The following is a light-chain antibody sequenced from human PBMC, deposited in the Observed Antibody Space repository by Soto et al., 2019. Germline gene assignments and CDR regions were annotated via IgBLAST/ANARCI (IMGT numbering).Light chain of an antibody. CDR2: GAS. V-gene: IGKV3-20*01. CDR1: QSVSNNY. CDR3: QQYISSPRT. J-gene: IGKJ1*01. Sequence: EIVLTQSPGTLSLSPGERATLSCRASQSVSNNYLAWYQQKPGQAPRLLIYGASNRATGIPDRFGGSGSGTDFTLTISRLEPEDFAVYYCQQYISSPRTFGQGTKVDIK.